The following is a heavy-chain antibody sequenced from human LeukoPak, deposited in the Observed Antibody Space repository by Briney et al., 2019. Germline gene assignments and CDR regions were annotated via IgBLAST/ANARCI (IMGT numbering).Heavy chain of an antibody. CDR3: ARQNWGFGVDYFDY. D-gene: IGHD7-27*01. Sequence: GGSLRLSCAASGFTFSSYAMSWVRQAPGKGLEWVSVIYRGGSTYNADSVKGRFTISRDNSKNTLYLQMNSLRAEDTAVYYCARQNWGFGVDYFDYWGQGTLVTVSS. V-gene: IGHV3-53*01. CDR1: GFTFSSYA. J-gene: IGHJ4*02. CDR2: IYRGGST.